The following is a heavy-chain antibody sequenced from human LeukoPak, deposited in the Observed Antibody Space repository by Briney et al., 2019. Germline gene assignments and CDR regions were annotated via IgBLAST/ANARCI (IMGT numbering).Heavy chain of an antibody. Sequence: GGSLRLSCAASGFTFDDYTMHWVRQAPGKGLEWVSLISWDGGSTYYADSVKGRFTISRDNSKNSLYLQMNSPRTEDTALYYCARGGYYYDSSGYYYDYWGQGTLVTVSS. V-gene: IGHV3-43*01. CDR3: ARGGYYYDSSGYYYDY. CDR1: GFTFDDYT. D-gene: IGHD3-22*01. CDR2: ISWDGGST. J-gene: IGHJ4*02.